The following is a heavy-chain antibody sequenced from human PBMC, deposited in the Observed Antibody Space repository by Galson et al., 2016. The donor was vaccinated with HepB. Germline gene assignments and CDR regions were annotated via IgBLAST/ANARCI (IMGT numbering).Heavy chain of an antibody. CDR3: ARDLWSGYSSYYGMDV. CDR1: GYTFTSYA. CDR2: INSGNGNT. J-gene: IGHJ6*02. Sequence: SVKVSCKASGYTFTSYAMYWVRQVPGQRLEWMGWINSGNGNTKYSQNFQGRVTITRDTSASTAYMELSSLTSEDTAVYYCARDLWSGYSSYYGMDVWGQGTTVTVSS. V-gene: IGHV1-3*01. D-gene: IGHD3-3*01.